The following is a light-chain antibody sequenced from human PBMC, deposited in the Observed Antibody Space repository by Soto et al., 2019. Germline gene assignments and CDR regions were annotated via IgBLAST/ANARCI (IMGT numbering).Light chain of an antibody. Sequence: QSVLTQPPSASGTPGQRVTISCSGSSSNIGSNSVYWYQQFPGTAPKLLIYRNNRRPSGVPDRFSGSKSGTSASLAISGLRSEAEADYYCATWDDSLSVLYVFGDGTQVNVL. CDR3: ATWDDSLSVLYV. J-gene: IGLJ1*01. CDR1: SSNIGSNS. V-gene: IGLV1-47*01. CDR2: RNN.